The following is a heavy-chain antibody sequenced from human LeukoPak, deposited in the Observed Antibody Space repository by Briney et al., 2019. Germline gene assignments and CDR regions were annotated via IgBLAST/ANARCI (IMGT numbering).Heavy chain of an antibody. Sequence: SETLSLTCAVYGGSFSGYYWSWIRQPPGKGLEWIGEINHSGSTNYNPSLKSRVTMSVDTSKNQFSLKLSSVTAADTAVYYCARETGYYYGSGSYYRFDPWGQGTLVTVSS. V-gene: IGHV4-34*01. J-gene: IGHJ5*02. CDR2: INHSGST. CDR3: ARETGYYYGSGSYYRFDP. D-gene: IGHD3-10*01. CDR1: GGSFSGYY.